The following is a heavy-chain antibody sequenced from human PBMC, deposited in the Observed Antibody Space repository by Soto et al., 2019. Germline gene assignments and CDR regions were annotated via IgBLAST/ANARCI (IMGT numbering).Heavy chain of an antibody. V-gene: IGHV3-23*01. CDR2: ISGSGGST. CDR1: GFTFSSYA. D-gene: IGHD4-4*01. Sequence: GGSLRLSCAASGFTFSSYAMSWVRQAPGKGLEWVSAISGSGGSTYYADSVKGRFTISRDNSKNTLYLQMNSLRAEDTAVYDCAKYSNYYYYYGMDVWGQGTTVTVSS. J-gene: IGHJ6*02. CDR3: AKYSNYYYYYGMDV.